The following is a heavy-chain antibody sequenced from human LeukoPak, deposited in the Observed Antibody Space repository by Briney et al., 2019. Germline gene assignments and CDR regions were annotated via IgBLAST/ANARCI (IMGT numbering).Heavy chain of an antibody. Sequence: PSETLSLTCAVYGGSFSGYYWSWIRQPPGKGLEWIGEINHSGSTNYNPSLKSRVTISVDTSKNQFSLKLSSVTAADTAVCYCARRGAVATTPHRYWGQGTLVTVSS. CDR3: ARRGAVATTPHRY. V-gene: IGHV4-34*01. J-gene: IGHJ4*02. D-gene: IGHD5-12*01. CDR2: INHSGST. CDR1: GGSFSGYY.